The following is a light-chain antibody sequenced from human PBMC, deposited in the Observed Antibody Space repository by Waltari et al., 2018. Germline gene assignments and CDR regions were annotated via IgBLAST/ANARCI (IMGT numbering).Light chain of an antibody. CDR1: SSNIGSTYD. CDR3: QSYDSGLGVV. Sequence: HSVLTQPPSVSGAPGQRVTISCSGSSSNIGSTYDVHWYKQLPGTAPKLPLYGTTYRPSGVPDRIPGSKSGASASLAITGLQAEDEADYSGQSYDSGLGVVFGGGTKLTVL. J-gene: IGLJ2*01. CDR2: GTT. V-gene: IGLV1-40*01.